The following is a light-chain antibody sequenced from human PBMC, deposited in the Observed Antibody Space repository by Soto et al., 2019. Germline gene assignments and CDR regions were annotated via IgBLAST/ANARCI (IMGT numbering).Light chain of an antibody. J-gene: IGKJ5*01. V-gene: IGKV3-11*01. Sequence: EIALTQSPATLSLSPGERATISCRASQSVSSYLAWYQQKPGQAPRLLIYDASNRATGIPARFSGSGSGTDFTLTISSLEPEDFAVYYCQQRSNWPITFGQGTRLEIK. CDR2: DAS. CDR1: QSVSSY. CDR3: QQRSNWPIT.